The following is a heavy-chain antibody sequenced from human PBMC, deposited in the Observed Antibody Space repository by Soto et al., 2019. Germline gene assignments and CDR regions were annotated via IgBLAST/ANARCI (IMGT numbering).Heavy chain of an antibody. Sequence: SETLSLTCTVSGVSISIYYWSWIRQPPGKGLEWIGYIYYSGSTNYNPSLKSRVTISEDTSKNQFSLKLSSVTAADTAMYYCARGWGSRTTLDYWGQGMLVTVSS. CDR1: GVSISIYY. CDR3: ARGWGSRTTLDY. J-gene: IGHJ4*02. V-gene: IGHV4-59*01. CDR2: IYYSGST. D-gene: IGHD2-15*01.